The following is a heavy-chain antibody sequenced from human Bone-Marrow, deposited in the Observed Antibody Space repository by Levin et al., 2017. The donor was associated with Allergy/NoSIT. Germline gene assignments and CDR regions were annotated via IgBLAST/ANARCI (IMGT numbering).Heavy chain of an antibody. Sequence: ASVKVSCRASGYTFTSFGISWVRQAPGQGLEWMGGISVYNGDTKYAQNFQGRVTMTTDTSTTTAYMELRSRRSDDTAIYYCARDHSPLPLVQGISGYYYYRDVWGKGTTVTVSS. J-gene: IGHJ6*03. D-gene: IGHD3-10*01. V-gene: IGHV1-18*01. CDR1: GYTFTSFG. CDR2: ISVYNGDT. CDR3: ARDHSPLPLVQGISGYYYYRDV.